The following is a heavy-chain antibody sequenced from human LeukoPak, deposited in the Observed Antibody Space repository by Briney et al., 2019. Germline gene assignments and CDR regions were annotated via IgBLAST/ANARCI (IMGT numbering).Heavy chain of an antibody. J-gene: IGHJ4*02. CDR3: AKSAYYDASGYYREYYFDY. Sequence: GGSLRLSCAASGFTFSSYWMHWVRQAPGKGLVWVSRINSDGSSTNYADSVKGRFTISRDNAKNTLYLQMNSLRAEDTAVYYCAKSAYYDASGYYREYYFDYWGQGTLVTVSS. V-gene: IGHV3-74*01. CDR1: GFTFSSYW. D-gene: IGHD3-22*01. CDR2: INSDGSST.